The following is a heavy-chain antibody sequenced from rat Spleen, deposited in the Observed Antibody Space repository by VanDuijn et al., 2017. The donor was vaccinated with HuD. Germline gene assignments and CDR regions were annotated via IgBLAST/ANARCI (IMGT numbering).Heavy chain of an antibody. CDR3: TRGTYYRH. D-gene: IGHD1-12*01. J-gene: IGHJ2*01. CDR1: GLSFSNYD. CDR2: ISYDGTAT. Sequence: EVQLVESGGGLAQPGRSMKLSCAASGLSFSNYDMAWVRQAPTKGLEWVASISYDGTATYYRDSVKGRFTISRDIAKTTLHLHMTSLRSEDTATYYCTRGTYYRHWGQGVMVTVSS. V-gene: IGHV5-22*01.